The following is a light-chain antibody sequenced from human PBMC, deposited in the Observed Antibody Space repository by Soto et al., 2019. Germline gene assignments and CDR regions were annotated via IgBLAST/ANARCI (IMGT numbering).Light chain of an antibody. CDR2: EVS. J-gene: IGLJ1*01. Sequence: QSALTQPASVSGSPGQSITISCPGTSSDVGGYNYVSWYQQHPGKAPKLMIYEVSNRPSRVSNRFAGSKSGNTASLTIYGLQAEDEADYYCSSYTRSSTSYVFGTGTKVTVL. V-gene: IGLV2-14*01. CDR1: SSDVGGYNY. CDR3: SSYTRSSTSYV.